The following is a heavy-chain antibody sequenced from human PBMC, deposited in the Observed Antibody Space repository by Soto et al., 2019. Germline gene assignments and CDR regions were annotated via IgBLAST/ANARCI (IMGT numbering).Heavy chain of an antibody. CDR3: ARRSNPSYYYYYYIDV. Sequence: SETLSLTCTVSGGSISSSSYYWGWIRQPPGKGLEWIGSIYYSGSTYYNPSLKSRVTISVDTSKNQFSLKLSSVTAADTAVYYCARRSNPSYYYYYYIDVWGKGTTVTVSS. V-gene: IGHV4-39*01. J-gene: IGHJ6*03. D-gene: IGHD2-2*01. CDR2: IYYSGST. CDR1: GGSISSSSYY.